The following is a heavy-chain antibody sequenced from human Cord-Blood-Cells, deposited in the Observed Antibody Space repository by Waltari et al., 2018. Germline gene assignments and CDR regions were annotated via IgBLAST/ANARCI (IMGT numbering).Heavy chain of an antibody. CDR1: GGSFSGYY. D-gene: IGHD2-2*02. CDR2: INHSGST. V-gene: IGHV4-34*01. J-gene: IGHJ3*02. CDR3: ARHVYCSSTSCYMDAFDI. Sequence: QVQLQQWGAGLLKPSETLSLTCAVYGGSFSGYYWSWIRQPPGKGLEWIGEINHSGSTNNTPPLKSRVTISVDTSKNQFSLKLISVTAADTAVYYCARHVYCSSTSCYMDAFDIWGQGTMVTVSS.